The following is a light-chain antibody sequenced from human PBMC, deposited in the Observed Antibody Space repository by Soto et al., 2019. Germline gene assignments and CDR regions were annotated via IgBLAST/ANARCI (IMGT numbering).Light chain of an antibody. Sequence: ALTQPASVSGSPGQSITISCTGTSGDVGSYNFVSWYQQHPGKAPKLMIYDVTNRPSGVSSRFSGSKSGNTASLTISGLQAEDEADYYCSSYTSNNLYVFGTGTKLTVL. J-gene: IGLJ1*01. CDR1: SGDVGSYNF. CDR3: SSYTSNNLYV. CDR2: DVT. V-gene: IGLV2-14*01.